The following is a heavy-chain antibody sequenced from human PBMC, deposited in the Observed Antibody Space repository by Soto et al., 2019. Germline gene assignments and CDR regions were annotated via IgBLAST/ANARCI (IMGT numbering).Heavy chain of an antibody. Sequence: ASVKVSCKASGYTFTSYDINWVRQATGQGLEWMGWMNPNSGNTGYAQKFQGRVTMTRNTSISTAYMELSSLRSEDTAVYYCARSPHSSGLVDYWGQGTLDTVSS. J-gene: IGHJ4*02. CDR2: MNPNSGNT. CDR3: ARSPHSSGLVDY. V-gene: IGHV1-8*01. D-gene: IGHD3-22*01. CDR1: GYTFTSYD.